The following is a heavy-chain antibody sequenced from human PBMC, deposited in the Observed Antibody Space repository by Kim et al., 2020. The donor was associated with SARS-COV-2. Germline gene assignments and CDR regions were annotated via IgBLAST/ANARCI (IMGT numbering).Heavy chain of an antibody. CDR3: ATGMIRAGYCSAGSCPYDN. D-gene: IGHD2-15*01. CDR1: GGSVISSPYS. V-gene: IGHV4-39*06. CDR2: FHNILGS. J-gene: IGHJ4*02. Sequence: SETLSLTCTASGGSVISSPYSWGWIRQPPGKGLEWIGSFHNILGSYYNPSLKTRVAISPDTSDNELTLKLTSVTAADTAVYYCATGMIRAGYCSAGSCPYDNWGQGTLVTVSS.